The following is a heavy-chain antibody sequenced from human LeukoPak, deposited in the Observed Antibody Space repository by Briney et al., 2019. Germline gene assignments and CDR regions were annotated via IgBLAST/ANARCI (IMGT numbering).Heavy chain of an antibody. CDR2: ISGSGGST. D-gene: IGHD3-3*01. V-gene: IGHV3-23*01. J-gene: IGHJ4*02. Sequence: GGSLRLSCAASGFTFSSYAMSWVRQPQGKGLEWVSPISGSGGSTYYADSVKGRFTISRENSKNTLYLQMNSLRAEDTAVYSCATRILAYDFWSGSHFDYWGQGTLVTVSS. CDR1: GFTFSSYA. CDR3: ATRILAYDFWSGSHFDY.